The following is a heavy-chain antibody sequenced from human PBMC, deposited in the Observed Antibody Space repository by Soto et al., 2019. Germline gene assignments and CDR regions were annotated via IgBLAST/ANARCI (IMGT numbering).Heavy chain of an antibody. Sequence: SETLSLTCAVYGGSFSGYYWSWIRQPPGKGLEWIGEINHSGSTNYNPSLKSRVTISVDTSKNQFSRKLSSVTAADTAVYYCARGPLLLGYCSGGSCRRYYYYYMDVWGKGTTVTVSS. CDR1: GGSFSGYY. J-gene: IGHJ6*03. CDR2: INHSGST. D-gene: IGHD2-15*01. CDR3: ARGPLLLGYCSGGSCRRYYYYYMDV. V-gene: IGHV4-34*01.